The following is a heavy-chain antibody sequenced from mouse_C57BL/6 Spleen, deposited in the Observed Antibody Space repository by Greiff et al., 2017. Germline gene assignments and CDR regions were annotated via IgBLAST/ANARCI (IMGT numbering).Heavy chain of an antibody. Sequence: QVQLKQSGAELVKPGASVKISCKASGYAFSSYWMNWVKQRPGKGLEWIGQIYPGDGDTNYNGKFKGKATLTADKSSSTAYMQLSSLTSEDAAVYFCARGITTVVANWYFDVWGTGTTVTVSS. CDR2: IYPGDGDT. V-gene: IGHV1-80*01. J-gene: IGHJ1*03. CDR1: GYAFSSYW. D-gene: IGHD1-1*01. CDR3: ARGITTVVANWYFDV.